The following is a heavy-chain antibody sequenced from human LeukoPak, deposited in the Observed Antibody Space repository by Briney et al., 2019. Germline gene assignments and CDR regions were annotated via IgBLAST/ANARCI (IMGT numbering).Heavy chain of an antibody. V-gene: IGHV3-7*03. CDR2: IKQDGSEK. CDR1: GFTFSSYW. J-gene: IGHJ4*02. Sequence: QPGGSLRLSCAVSGFTFSSYWMSWVRQAPGEGLGWVASIKQDGSEKYYVDSVKGRFTISRDNSKNTVYLQMNRLRVEDTALYYCVRSLDYWGQGTLVTVSS. CDR3: VRSLDY.